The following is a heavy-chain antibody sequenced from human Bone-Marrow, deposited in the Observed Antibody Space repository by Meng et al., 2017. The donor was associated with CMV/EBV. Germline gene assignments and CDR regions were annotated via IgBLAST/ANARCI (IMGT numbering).Heavy chain of an antibody. CDR2: ISYDGSNK. V-gene: IGHV3-30-3*01. J-gene: IGHJ4*02. Sequence: GGSLRLSCAASGFTFSSYAMHWVRQAPGKGLEWVAVISYDGSNKYYADSVKGRFTISRDNSKNTLYLQMNSLRAEDTAVYYCAKVRGSGLIWFGEIDYWGQGTLVTVSS. D-gene: IGHD3-10*01. CDR3: AKVRGSGLIWFGEIDY. CDR1: GFTFSSYA.